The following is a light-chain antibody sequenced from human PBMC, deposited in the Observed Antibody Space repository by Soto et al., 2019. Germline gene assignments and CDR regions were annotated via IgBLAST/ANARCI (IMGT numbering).Light chain of an antibody. J-gene: IGKJ1*01. CDR1: QDISKF. CDR3: QQYHGFSRT. CDR2: DAS. Sequence: DIQMTQSPSSLSASVGDRVTITCQASQDISKFLNWYHQKPGKAPKLLIYDASNLERGVASRFSGSGSGTEFTLTISSMQPDDLATYYCQQYHGFSRTFGQGTKV. V-gene: IGKV1-33*01.